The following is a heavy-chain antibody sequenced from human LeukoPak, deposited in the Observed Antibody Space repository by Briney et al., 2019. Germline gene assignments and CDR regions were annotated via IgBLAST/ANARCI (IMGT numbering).Heavy chain of an antibody. CDR2: ISYDGSNK. Sequence: GRSLRLSCAASGFTFSSYAMHWVRQAPGKGLEWVAVISYDGSNKYYADSVKGRFTISRDNSKNTLDLQMDSLRAEDTAVYYCARSYCSSTRCYNIDYWGQGTLVTVSS. V-gene: IGHV3-30*01. CDR3: ARSYCSSTRCYNIDY. J-gene: IGHJ4*02. D-gene: IGHD2-2*02. CDR1: GFTFSSYA.